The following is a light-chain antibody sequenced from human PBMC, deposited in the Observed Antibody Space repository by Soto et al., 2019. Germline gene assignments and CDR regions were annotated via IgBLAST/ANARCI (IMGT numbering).Light chain of an antibody. Sequence: EIVMTQSPATLSVSPGERVTLSCRASQSVSSYLAWYPHKPGQPPRRLIYGASTRATGIPARFSGSGSGTDFTLTISSLQSEDFAVYFCQQCSDWPLFTFGQGTRLEIK. CDR3: QQCSDWPLFT. CDR2: GAS. CDR1: QSVSSY. J-gene: IGKJ5*01. V-gene: IGKV3-15*01.